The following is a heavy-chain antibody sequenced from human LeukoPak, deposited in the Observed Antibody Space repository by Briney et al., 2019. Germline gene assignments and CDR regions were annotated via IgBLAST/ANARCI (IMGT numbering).Heavy chain of an antibody. Sequence: QTGGSLRLSCAASGFTFSSYAMSWVRQAPGKGLEWVSAISGSGGSTYYADSVKGRFTISRDNSENTLYLQMNGLRAEDTAVYYCANSVTMVRGVIKRHYYYGMDVWGKGTTVTVSS. V-gene: IGHV3-23*01. CDR1: GFTFSSYA. CDR3: ANSVTMVRGVIKRHYYYGMDV. D-gene: IGHD3-10*01. CDR2: ISGSGGST. J-gene: IGHJ6*04.